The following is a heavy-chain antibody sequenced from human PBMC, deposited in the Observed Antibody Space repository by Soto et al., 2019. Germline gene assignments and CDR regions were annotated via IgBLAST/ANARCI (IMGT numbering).Heavy chain of an antibody. D-gene: IGHD3-16*01. CDR2: IYYSGST. CDR1: GGSISSGGYY. J-gene: IGHJ3*02. CDR3: AGGGRGGLRWAFDI. V-gene: IGHV4-31*03. Sequence: SETLSLTCTVSGGSISSGGYYWSWIRQHPGKGLEWIGYIYYSGSTYYNPSLKSRVTISVDTSKNRFSLKLSSVTAADTAVYYWAGGGRGGLRWAFDIWGQGTMVTVSS.